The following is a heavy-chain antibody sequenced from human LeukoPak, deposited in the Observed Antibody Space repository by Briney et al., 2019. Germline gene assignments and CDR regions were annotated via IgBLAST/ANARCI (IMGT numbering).Heavy chain of an antibody. V-gene: IGHV1-3*01. CDR1: GYTFTSYA. Sequence: GASVKVSCKASGYTFTSYAMHWVRQAPGQRLEWMGWINAGNGNTKYSQKFQGRVTITRDTSASTAYMELSSLRSDDTAVYYCAREGSALRDLNYFDFWGQGTLVTVSS. CDR2: INAGNGNT. J-gene: IGHJ4*02. CDR3: AREGSALRDLNYFDF. D-gene: IGHD3-10*01.